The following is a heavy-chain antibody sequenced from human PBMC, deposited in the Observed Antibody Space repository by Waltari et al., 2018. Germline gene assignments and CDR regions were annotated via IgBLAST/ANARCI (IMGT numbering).Heavy chain of an antibody. CDR3: AKDLGPDGYNSHSDY. CDR1: GFTFDDYA. J-gene: IGHJ4*02. Sequence: EVQLVESGGGVVQPGGSLRLSCAASGFTFDDYALHWVRLAPGKGLEWVSLSRGDGGSTYYADSVKGRFTISRDNSKNSLYLQMNSLRTEDTALYYCAKDLGPDGYNSHSDYWGQGTLVTVSS. D-gene: IGHD5-12*01. V-gene: IGHV3-43*02. CDR2: SRGDGGST.